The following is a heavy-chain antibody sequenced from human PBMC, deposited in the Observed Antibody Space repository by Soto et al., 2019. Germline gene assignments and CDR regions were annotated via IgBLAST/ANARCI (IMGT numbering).Heavy chain of an antibody. D-gene: IGHD4-17*01. Sequence: GGSLRLSCTASGFTFGDYAMSWFRQAPGKGLEWIGFIRSKAYGGTTEYAASVKGRFTISRDDSKSIAYLQMNSLKTEDTAVYYCTRDESGDPYNWFDPWGQGTLVTVSS. CDR2: IRSKAYGGTT. J-gene: IGHJ5*02. CDR1: GFTFGDYA. CDR3: TRDESGDPYNWFDP. V-gene: IGHV3-49*03.